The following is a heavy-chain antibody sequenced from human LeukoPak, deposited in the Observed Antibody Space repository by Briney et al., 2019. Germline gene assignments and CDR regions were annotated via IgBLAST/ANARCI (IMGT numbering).Heavy chain of an antibody. J-gene: IGHJ4*02. Sequence: GGSLRLSCAASGFTFSSYAMSWVRQAPGKGLEWVAVISYDGSNKYYADSVKGRFTISRDNSKNTLYLQMNSLRAEDTAVYYCAKDPGVGEPPRYWGQGTLVTVSS. CDR3: AKDPGVGEPPRY. V-gene: IGHV3-30*18. D-gene: IGHD3-10*01. CDR2: ISYDGSNK. CDR1: GFTFSSYA.